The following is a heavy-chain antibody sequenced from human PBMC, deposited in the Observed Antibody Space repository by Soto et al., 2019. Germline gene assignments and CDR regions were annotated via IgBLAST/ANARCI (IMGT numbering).Heavy chain of an antibody. CDR2: VYYSGST. CDR1: GVSITGYY. V-gene: IGHV4-59*01. Sequence: SETLSLTCTVSGVSITGYYWSWIRQPPWKGLEWIGYVYYSGSTNYNPSLKSRVTISLDTSKNQFSLKLTSVTAADTAVYYCARGGSAFSGYDYPFDYWGQGTLVTVSS. CDR3: ARGGSAFSGYDYPFDY. J-gene: IGHJ4*02. D-gene: IGHD5-12*01.